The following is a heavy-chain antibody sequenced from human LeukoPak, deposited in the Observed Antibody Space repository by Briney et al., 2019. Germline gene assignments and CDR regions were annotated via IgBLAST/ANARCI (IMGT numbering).Heavy chain of an antibody. J-gene: IGHJ4*02. CDR2: ISSSSSTI. CDR1: GFTFSSYS. CDR3: ARGAMGLYYDQPYYFDY. V-gene: IGHV3-48*01. Sequence: AGGSLRLSCAASGFTFSSYSMNWVRQAPGKGLEWVSYISSSSSTIYYADSVKGQFTISRDNAKNSLYLQMNSLRAEDTAVYYCARGAMGLYYDQPYYFDYWGQGTLVTVSS. D-gene: IGHD3-22*01.